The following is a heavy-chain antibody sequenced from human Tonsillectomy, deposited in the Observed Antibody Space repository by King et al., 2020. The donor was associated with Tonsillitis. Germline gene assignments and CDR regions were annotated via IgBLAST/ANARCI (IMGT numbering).Heavy chain of an antibody. CDR2: IYSGGST. J-gene: IGHJ4*02. CDR1: GFTVSFNY. V-gene: IGHV3-66*01. CDR3: AKDIAAAGLFDY. D-gene: IGHD6-13*01. Sequence: EVQLVESGGGLVQPGGSLRLSCAASGFTVSFNYMNWVRQAPGKGLEWVSVIYSGGSTYYADSVKGRFTISRDNSKNMLYLQMNSLRAEDTAVYYCAKDIAAAGLFDYWGQGTLVTVSS.